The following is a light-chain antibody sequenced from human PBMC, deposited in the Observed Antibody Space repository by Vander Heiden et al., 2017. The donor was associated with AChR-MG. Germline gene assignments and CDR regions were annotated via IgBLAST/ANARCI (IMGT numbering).Light chain of an antibody. V-gene: IGKV1-5*03. J-gene: IGKJ2*02. Sequence: DIQMTQSPSTLSASVGDRVAITCRASHSLSNYLAWYQKKPGKAHKLLIFKTSILENGVPPRFSGSGSGTEFTLTIGSLQPDDSASYFCLQDKTSSRTFGQGTKLEI. CDR3: LQDKTSSRT. CDR2: KTS. CDR1: HSLSNY.